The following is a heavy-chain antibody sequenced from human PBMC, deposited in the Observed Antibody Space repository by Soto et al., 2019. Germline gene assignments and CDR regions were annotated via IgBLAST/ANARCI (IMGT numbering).Heavy chain of an antibody. CDR1: AFTFSNYR. D-gene: IGHD3-10*01. CDR3: ARIGGSGTWDIDY. CDR2: ISSSIAYM. Sequence: EVQLVESGGGLVKPGGSLRLSCAASAFTFSNYRMSWFRQAPGKGLEWVSSISSSIAYMYYADSVKGRFTISRDNAKNSLYLQMTSLRAEDTAVYYCARIGGSGTWDIDYWGQGTLVTVSS. V-gene: IGHV3-21*01. J-gene: IGHJ4*02.